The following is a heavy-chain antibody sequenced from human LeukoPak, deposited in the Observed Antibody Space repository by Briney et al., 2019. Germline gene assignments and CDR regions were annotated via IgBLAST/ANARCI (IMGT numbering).Heavy chain of an antibody. J-gene: IGHJ4*02. CDR3: ARMADSSGYYDVPY. V-gene: IGHV3-74*01. Sequence: QPGGSLRLSCAASGFTFSSYWMHWVRHAPGKGLVWVSRINSDGSSTSYADSVKGRFTISRDNAKNTLYLQKNSLRAEDTAVYYCARMADSSGYYDVPYWGQGTLVTVSS. CDR1: GFTFSSYW. CDR2: INSDGSST. D-gene: IGHD3-22*01.